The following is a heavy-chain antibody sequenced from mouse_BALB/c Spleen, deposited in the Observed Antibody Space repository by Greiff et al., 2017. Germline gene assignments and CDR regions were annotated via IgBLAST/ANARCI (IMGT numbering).Heavy chain of an antibody. J-gene: IGHJ4*01. CDR1: GYSITSDYA. CDR3: ARGYDAMDY. CDR2: ISYSGST. Sequence: DVQLQESGPGLVKPSQSLSLTCTVTGYSITSDYAWNWIRQFPGNKLEWMGYISYSGSTSYNPSLKSRISITRDTSKNQFFLQLNSVTTEDTATYYCARGYDAMDYWGQGTSVTVSS. V-gene: IGHV3-2*02.